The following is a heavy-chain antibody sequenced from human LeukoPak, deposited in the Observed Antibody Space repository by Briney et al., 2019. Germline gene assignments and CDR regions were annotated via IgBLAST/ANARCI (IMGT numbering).Heavy chain of an antibody. V-gene: IGHV4-34*01. CDR1: GGSFSGYY. CDR3: ARGPPYSYDSSGYYRFDY. CDR2: INHSGTT. J-gene: IGHJ4*02. Sequence: PSETLSLTCVVYGGSFSGYYWSWIRQPPGKGLEWIGEINHSGTTKYNPSLKSRVTIFVDTSKNQFSLKVTSVTAADTAVYYCARGPPYSYDSSGYYRFDYWGQGTLVTVSS. D-gene: IGHD3-22*01.